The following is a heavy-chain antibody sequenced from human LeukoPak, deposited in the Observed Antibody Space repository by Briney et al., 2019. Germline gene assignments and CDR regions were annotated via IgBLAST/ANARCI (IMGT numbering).Heavy chain of an antibody. CDR1: GFTFSTHS. D-gene: IGHD2-2*01. CDR2: ISASSNFI. J-gene: IGHJ4*02. CDR3: ARPATGYCSSAGCHWDS. V-gene: IGHV3-21*01. Sequence: GGSLRLSCAASGFTFSTHSMYWVRQAPGKGLEWVSSISASSNFIHYPESVRGRFTISRDNAKNSLYLQMNSLGAQDTAVYYCARPATGYCSSAGCHWDSWGQGTLVTVSS.